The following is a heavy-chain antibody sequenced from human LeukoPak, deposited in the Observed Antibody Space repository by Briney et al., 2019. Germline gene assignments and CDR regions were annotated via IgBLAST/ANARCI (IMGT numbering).Heavy chain of an antibody. J-gene: IGHJ4*02. V-gene: IGHV1-69*05. D-gene: IGHD3-10*01. Sequence: ASVKVSCKASGGTFSSYAISWVRQAPGQGLEWMGGIIPIFGTANYAQKFQGRVTITTDESTSTAYMELSSLRSEDTAVYYCARESGGAYGSGSYYNVLTDYWGQGTLVTVSS. CDR3: ARESGGAYGSGSYYNVLTDY. CDR1: GGTFSSYA. CDR2: IIPIFGTA.